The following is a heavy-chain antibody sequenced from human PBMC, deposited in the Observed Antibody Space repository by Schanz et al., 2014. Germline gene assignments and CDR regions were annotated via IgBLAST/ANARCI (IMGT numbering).Heavy chain of an antibody. Sequence: EVQLLESGGGLVQPGGSLRLSCAASGFTFSSYAMSWVRQAPGKGLEWVSAISGSGGSTYYADSVRGRFTISRDNAENTLFLQMNSLRAEDTAVYDCARKVVARIGGYYDNWGQGTLVIVSS. J-gene: IGHJ4*02. CDR2: ISGSGGST. CDR3: ARKVVARIGGYYDN. D-gene: IGHD2-15*01. V-gene: IGHV3-23*01. CDR1: GFTFSSYA.